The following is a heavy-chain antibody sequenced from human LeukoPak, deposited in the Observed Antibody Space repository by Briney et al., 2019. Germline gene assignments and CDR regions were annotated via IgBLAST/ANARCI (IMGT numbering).Heavy chain of an antibody. D-gene: IGHD6-19*01. Sequence: ASVKLSCKASGYTFTSYDINWVRQATGQGLEWMGWMNPNSGNKGYAQKFQGRVTITRNTSISTAYMDLSSLRSEDTAVYYCARGLPLDSSLDYWGQGTLVTVSS. CDR1: GYTFTSYD. CDR2: MNPNSGNK. CDR3: ARGLPLDSSLDY. J-gene: IGHJ4*02. V-gene: IGHV1-8*03.